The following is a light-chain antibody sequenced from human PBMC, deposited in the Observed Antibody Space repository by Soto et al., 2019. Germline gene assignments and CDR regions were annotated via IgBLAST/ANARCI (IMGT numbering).Light chain of an antibody. CDR3: QQYKVYPYT. V-gene: IGKV1-5*01. CDR2: DVS. Sequence: DIQMTQSPSTLSASIGDRVTLTCRASRSLTGRLAWYQQKPGRPPKLLIYDVSILESRVPSRFSGSESGTDFTLTISSLRPDDFATFYCQQYKVYPYTFGQGTRLDI. J-gene: IGKJ2*01. CDR1: RSLTGR.